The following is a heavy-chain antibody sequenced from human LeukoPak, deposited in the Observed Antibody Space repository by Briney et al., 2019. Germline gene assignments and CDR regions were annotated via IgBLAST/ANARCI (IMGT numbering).Heavy chain of an antibody. V-gene: IGHV3-23*01. CDR2: ISGSGGST. CDR3: ARDILTGSRPFPFDY. CDR1: GFTFSSYA. D-gene: IGHD3-9*01. J-gene: IGHJ4*02. Sequence: PGGSLRLSCAASGFTFSSYAMSWVRQAPGKGLEWVSAISGSGGSTYYADSVKGRFTISRDNAKNSLYLQMNSLRAEDTAVYYCARDILTGSRPFPFDYWGQGTLVTVSS.